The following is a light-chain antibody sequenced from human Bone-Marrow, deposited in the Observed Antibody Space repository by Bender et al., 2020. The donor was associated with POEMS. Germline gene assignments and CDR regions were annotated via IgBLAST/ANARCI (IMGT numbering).Light chain of an antibody. J-gene: IGLJ1*01. CDR1: SSDIGTHNR. V-gene: IGLV2-18*02. CDR3: SSYTATNTAYV. Sequence: QSALTQPPSVSASPGQSVTISCTGTSSDIGTHNRVSWYHQPPGTAPQLIIYEVTNRPSGVSDRFSGSKSGNTASLTISGLQAEDEADYYCSSYTATNTAYVFGTGTKVTVL. CDR2: EVT.